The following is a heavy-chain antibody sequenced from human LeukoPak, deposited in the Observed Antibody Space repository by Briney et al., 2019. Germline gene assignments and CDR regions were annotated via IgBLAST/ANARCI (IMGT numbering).Heavy chain of an antibody. J-gene: IGHJ4*02. V-gene: IGHV1-46*01. D-gene: IGHD1-14*01. CDR1: GYTFTNYY. CDR3: ARDLTSYFDY. Sequence: GASVKVSCKASGYTFTNYYMHWVRQAPGQGLEWMGIINPSGGSTNYAQKFQGRVTMTRDMSMSTAYMELSRLRSDDTAVYYCARDLTSYFDYWGQGTLVTVSS. CDR2: INPSGGST.